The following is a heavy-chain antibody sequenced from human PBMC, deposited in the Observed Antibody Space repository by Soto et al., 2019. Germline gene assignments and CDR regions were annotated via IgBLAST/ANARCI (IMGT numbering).Heavy chain of an antibody. CDR1: GGSISSGDYS. J-gene: IGHJ5*02. D-gene: IGHD2-21*01. CDR3: ARRAVVAVTGSLDNWLDP. CDR2: IYYGGST. Sequence: SETLSLTCAVSGGSISSGDYSWNWIRQPPGKGLEWIGYIYYGGSTNYNPSLKSRVTISVDTSRNQFSLKVNSVTAADTAMYYCARRAVVAVTGSLDNWLDPWGQGILVTVSS. V-gene: IGHV4-61*08.